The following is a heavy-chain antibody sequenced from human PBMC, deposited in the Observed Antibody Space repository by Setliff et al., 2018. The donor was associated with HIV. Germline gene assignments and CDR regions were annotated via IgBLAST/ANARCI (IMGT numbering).Heavy chain of an antibody. J-gene: IGHJ4*02. Sequence: PGGSLRLSCAGSGFTFDDYSMHWVRQVPGKGLEWVSGISWAGADIDYADSVKGRFIISRDNARNTLYLQMNSLRVEDTALYFCAKAMTPYNELLPGYPLGGNFDSWGQGTLVTVSS. D-gene: IGHD3-9*01. CDR2: ISWAGADI. CDR3: AKAMTPYNELLPGYPLGGNFDS. CDR1: GFTFDDYS. V-gene: IGHV3-9*01.